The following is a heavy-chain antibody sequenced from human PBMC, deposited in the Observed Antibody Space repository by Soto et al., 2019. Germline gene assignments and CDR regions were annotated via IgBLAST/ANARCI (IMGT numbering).Heavy chain of an antibody. CDR3: ARGGRVLRFLEWLLALDY. D-gene: IGHD3-3*01. CDR2: INPNSGGT. CDR1: GYTFTGYY. J-gene: IGHJ4*02. Sequence: ASVKVSFKASGYTFTGYYMHWVRQAPGQGLEWMGWINPNSGGTNYAQKFQGRVTMTRDTSISTAYMELSRLRSDDTAVYYCARGGRVLRFLEWLLALDYWGQGTLVTVSS. V-gene: IGHV1-2*02.